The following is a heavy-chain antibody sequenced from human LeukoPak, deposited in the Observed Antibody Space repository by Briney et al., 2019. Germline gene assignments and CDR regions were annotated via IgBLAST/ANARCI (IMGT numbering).Heavy chain of an antibody. Sequence: SETLSLTCAVYGGSFSGYYWSWIRQPPGKGLEWIGEINHSGSTNYNPSLKSRVTISVDTSKNQFSLKLSSVTAADTAAYYCAVRWVSIAAAGRDNWFDPWGQGTLVTVSS. CDR2: INHSGST. V-gene: IGHV4-34*01. CDR3: AVRWVSIAAAGRDNWFDP. J-gene: IGHJ5*02. D-gene: IGHD6-13*01. CDR1: GGSFSGYY.